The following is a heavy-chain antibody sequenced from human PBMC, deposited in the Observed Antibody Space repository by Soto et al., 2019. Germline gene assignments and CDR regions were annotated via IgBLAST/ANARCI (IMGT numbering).Heavy chain of an antibody. J-gene: IGHJ6*03. CDR2: INHSGST. D-gene: IGHD2-2*01. CDR3: ARAQVPAAPLYYYYYMDV. V-gene: IGHV4-34*01. Sequence: QVQLQQWGAGLLKPSETLSLTCAVYGGSFSGYYWSWIRQPPGKGLEWIGEINHSGSTNYNPSLKRRVTISVDTSKNQFSLKLSSVTAADTAVYYCARAQVPAAPLYYYYYMDVWGKGTTVTVSS. CDR1: GGSFSGYY.